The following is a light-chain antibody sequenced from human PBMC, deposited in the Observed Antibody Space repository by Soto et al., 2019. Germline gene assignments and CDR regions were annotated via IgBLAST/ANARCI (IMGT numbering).Light chain of an antibody. Sequence: EIVLTQSPATLSLSPGERATLSCRASQSVSSYLAWYQQKPGQAPRLLIYGASTRATGIPDRFSGSGSGTDFTLTISSLQPEDFAVYYCQQYGGSPRTFGQGTKVDIK. V-gene: IGKV3-20*01. CDR3: QQYGGSPRT. CDR1: QSVSSY. CDR2: GAS. J-gene: IGKJ1*01.